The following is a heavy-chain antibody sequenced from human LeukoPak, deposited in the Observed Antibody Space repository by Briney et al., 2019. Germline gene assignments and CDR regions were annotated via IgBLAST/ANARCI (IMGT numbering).Heavy chain of an antibody. CDR1: GGSFSGYY. V-gene: IGHV4-34*01. J-gene: IGHJ4*02. D-gene: IGHD6-6*01. Sequence: SETLSLTCAVYGGSFSGYYWSWIRQPPGKGLEWIGEINHSGSTNYNPSLKSRVTISVDTSKNQFSLKLSSVTAADTAVYYCARDLGSSSSYWGQGTLVTVSS. CDR2: INHSGST. CDR3: ARDLGSSSSY.